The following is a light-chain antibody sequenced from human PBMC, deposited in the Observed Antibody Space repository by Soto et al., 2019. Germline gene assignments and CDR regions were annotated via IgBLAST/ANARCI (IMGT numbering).Light chain of an antibody. CDR2: DAS. CDR3: QQRSDWPRIT. J-gene: IGKJ5*01. CDR1: QSVRSS. Sequence: EIVLTQSPATLSLSPGERATLSCRASQSVRSSLGWYQQNPGQPPRLLIYDASNRATGIPARFSGSGSGTDFTLTISSLEPEDFAIYFCQQRSDWPRITFGQGTRLEI. V-gene: IGKV3-11*01.